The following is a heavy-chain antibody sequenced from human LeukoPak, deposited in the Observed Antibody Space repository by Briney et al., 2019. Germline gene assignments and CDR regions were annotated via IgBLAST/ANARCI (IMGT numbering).Heavy chain of an antibody. J-gene: IGHJ4*02. CDR1: GGSISSYY. CDR3: ARGGWSLDY. V-gene: IGHV4-59*01. Sequence: PSETLSLTCTVSGGSISSYYWSWIRQPPGKGLEWIAYIYYNGNTDYHPSLKSRVTLSIDTSKNQFSLKLNSVTAADTAVYYCARGGWSLDYWGQGTLVTVSS. D-gene: IGHD6-19*01. CDR2: IYYNGNT.